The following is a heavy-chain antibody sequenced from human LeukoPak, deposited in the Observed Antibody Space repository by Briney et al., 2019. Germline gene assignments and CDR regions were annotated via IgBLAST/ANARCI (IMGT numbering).Heavy chain of an antibody. Sequence: ASVKVSCKASGYTFTSYGISWVRQATGQGLEWMGIINPSGGSTSYAQKFQGRVTMTRDMSTSTVYMELSSLRSEDTAVYYCARDPPGGDSSGLPYWYFDLWGRGTLVTVSS. V-gene: IGHV1-46*01. CDR1: GYTFTSYG. CDR2: INPSGGST. D-gene: IGHD3-22*01. J-gene: IGHJ2*01. CDR3: ARDPPGGDSSGLPYWYFDL.